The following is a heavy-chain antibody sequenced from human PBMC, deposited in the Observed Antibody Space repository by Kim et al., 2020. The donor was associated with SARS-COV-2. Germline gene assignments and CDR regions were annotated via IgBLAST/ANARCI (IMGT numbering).Heavy chain of an antibody. CDR3: AKSRQLDY. Sequence: GGSLRLSCAASGFTFSNSPMSWVRQAPGKGLEWVSTIDGRGATTYYPGSVKGRFTISRDNSKNTLYLQMNNLRAEDTAVYFCAKSRQLDYWGQGTLVTVS. CDR2: IDGRGATT. V-gene: IGHV3-23*01. CDR1: GFTFSNSP. J-gene: IGHJ4*02.